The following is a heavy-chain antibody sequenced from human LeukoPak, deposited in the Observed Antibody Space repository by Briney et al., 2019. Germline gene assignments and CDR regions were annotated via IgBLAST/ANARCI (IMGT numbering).Heavy chain of an antibody. CDR1: GFTFSSYA. D-gene: IGHD3/OR15-3a*01. V-gene: IGHV3-23*01. CDR3: VAGGFWTAPYGMDV. Sequence: GGSLRLSCAASGFTFSSYAMTWVRQAPGKGLEWVSGISDSGGSTFNADSVKGRFTISRDNSKNTLYLQMNSLRAEDTAAYYCVAGGFWTAPYGMDVWGQGTTVTVSS. J-gene: IGHJ6*02. CDR2: ISDSGGST.